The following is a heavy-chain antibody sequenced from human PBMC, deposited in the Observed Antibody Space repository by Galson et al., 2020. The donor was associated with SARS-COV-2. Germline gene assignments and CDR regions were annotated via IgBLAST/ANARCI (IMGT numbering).Heavy chain of an antibody. D-gene: IGHD2-8*01. CDR3: AKDAEVYASVGYFDY. CDR1: GFTFDDYA. V-gene: IGHV3-43D*03. J-gene: IGHJ4*02. Sequence: GGSLRLSCAASGFTFDDYAMHWVRQAPGTGLEWVSLISWDGGSTYYADSVKGRFTISRDNSKNSLYLQMNSLRAEDTALYYCAKDAEVYASVGYFDYWGQGTLVTVS. CDR2: ISWDGGST.